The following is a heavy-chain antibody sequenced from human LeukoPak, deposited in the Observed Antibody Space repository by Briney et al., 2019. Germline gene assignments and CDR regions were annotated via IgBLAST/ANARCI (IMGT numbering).Heavy chain of an antibody. CDR1: GFTFSSYS. CDR3: ARTSYSSGWYVFDY. Sequence: GGSLRLSCAASGFTFSSYSMNWVRQAPGKGLEWVSSISSSSSYIYYADSVKGRFTISRDNAKNSLYLQMNSLRAEDTAVYYCARTSYSSGWYVFDYWGQGTLVTVSS. D-gene: IGHD6-19*01. J-gene: IGHJ4*02. CDR2: ISSSSSYI. V-gene: IGHV3-21*01.